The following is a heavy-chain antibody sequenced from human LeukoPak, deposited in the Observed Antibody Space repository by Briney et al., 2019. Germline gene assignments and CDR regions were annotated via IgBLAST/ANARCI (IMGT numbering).Heavy chain of an antibody. J-gene: IGHJ4*02. CDR2: LSEGGGKQ. CDR3: ARASYCDLLTRNDC. CDR1: GFTFSSYV. V-gene: IGHV3-23*01. D-gene: IGHD3-9*01. Sequence: GGSLRLSCADSGFTFSSYVMSWVRQAPGRGLEWVSNLSEGGGKQYYAASVKGRFTISRDNSKNPLYLQMNSLRAEATALYSYARASYCDLLTRNDCWGEGALVTVS.